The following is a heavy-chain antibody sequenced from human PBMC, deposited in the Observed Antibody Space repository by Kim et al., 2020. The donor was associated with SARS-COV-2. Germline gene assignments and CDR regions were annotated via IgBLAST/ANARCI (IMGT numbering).Heavy chain of an antibody. Sequence: ASVKVSCKASGYTFTSYGISWVRQAPGQGLEWMGWISAYNGNTNYAQKLQGRVTMTTDTSTSTAYMERRSLRSDDTAVYYCARARVIYVKDREIVVVTPYYCDYWGQGTLVTVYS. CDR3: ARARVIYVKDREIVVVTPYYCDY. CDR1: GYTFTSYG. J-gene: IGHJ4*02. D-gene: IGHD3-22*01. CDR2: ISAYNGNT. V-gene: IGHV1-18*01.